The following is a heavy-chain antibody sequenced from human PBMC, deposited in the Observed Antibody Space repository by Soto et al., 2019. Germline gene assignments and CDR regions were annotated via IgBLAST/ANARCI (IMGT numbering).Heavy chain of an antibody. D-gene: IGHD2-15*01. J-gene: IGHJ5*02. CDR2: ISSSGSTI. Sequence: QVQLVESGGGLVKPGGSLRLSCEASGFIFSDYYMNWIRQAPGKGLEWVSYISSSGSTIYHADSVKGRFTNSRDNAKNSLYLQMNSLRAEDTAVYYCARDVRYCSGGSCYSRWFDPWGQGTLVTVSS. V-gene: IGHV3-11*01. CDR3: ARDVRYCSGGSCYSRWFDP. CDR1: GFIFSDYY.